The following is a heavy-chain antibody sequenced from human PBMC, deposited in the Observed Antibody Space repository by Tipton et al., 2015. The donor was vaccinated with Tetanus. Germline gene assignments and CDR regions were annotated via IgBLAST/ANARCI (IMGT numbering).Heavy chain of an antibody. CDR1: GYTFTGYY. J-gene: IGHJ6*02. CDR2: IDPNSGGT. CDR3: ARDRGDYIYYGMDV. Sequence: QLVQSGAEVKKPGASVKVSCKASGYTFTGYYIYWVRQAPGQGLEGMGWIDPNSGGTVYAQKFQGRVTMTRDTPISTAYMELSSLRSDDTAVYYCARDRGDYIYYGMDVWGQGTTVTVSS. D-gene: IGHD3-22*01. V-gene: IGHV1-2*02.